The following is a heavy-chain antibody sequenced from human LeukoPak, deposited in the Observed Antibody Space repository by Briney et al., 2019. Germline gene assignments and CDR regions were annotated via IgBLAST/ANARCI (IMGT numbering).Heavy chain of an antibody. J-gene: IGHJ4*02. CDR3: AKVDTMIVMEDTYFDY. D-gene: IGHD3-22*01. Sequence: GGSLRLSCAASGFTFSSYAMSWVRQAPGKGLEWVSAISGSGGSTYYADSVKGRFTISRDNSKNTLYLQMNSLRAEDTAVYYCAKVDTMIVMEDTYFDYWGQGTLVTVSS. V-gene: IGHV3-23*01. CDR2: ISGSGGST. CDR1: GFTFSSYA.